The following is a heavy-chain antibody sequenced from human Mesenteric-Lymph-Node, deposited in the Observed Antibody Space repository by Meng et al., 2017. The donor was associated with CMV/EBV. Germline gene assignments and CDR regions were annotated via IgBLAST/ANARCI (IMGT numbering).Heavy chain of an antibody. CDR2: IKPKTGGR. CDR1: GYTIIDYY. Sequence: QGPVVQAGAEVKKPGASGGVPLKASGYTIIDYYKNWVRQAPGQGLEWMGRIKPKTGGRSYAQNFQGRVTMTRDTSINTAYMEVNRLNSDDTAMYYCARDRDTDWYSPFDYWGPGTLVTVSS. D-gene: IGHD3-9*01. CDR3: ARDRDTDWYSPFDY. J-gene: IGHJ4*02. V-gene: IGHV1-2*06.